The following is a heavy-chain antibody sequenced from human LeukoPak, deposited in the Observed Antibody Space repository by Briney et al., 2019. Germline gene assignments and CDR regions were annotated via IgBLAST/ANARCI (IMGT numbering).Heavy chain of an antibody. J-gene: IGHJ4*02. D-gene: IGHD6-19*01. CDR3: ASGGYSSGWYY. CDR1: GGSIRNYY. V-gene: IGHV4-59*12. Sequence: PSETLSLTCTVSGGSIRNYYWSWIRQPPGKGLEWIGYINYSGSTNYNPSLKSRVTISVDTSKNQFSLKLSSVTAADTAVYYCASGGYSSGWYYWGQGTLVTVSS. CDR2: INYSGST.